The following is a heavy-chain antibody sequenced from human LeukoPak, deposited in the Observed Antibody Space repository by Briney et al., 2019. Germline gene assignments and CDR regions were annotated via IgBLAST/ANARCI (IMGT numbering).Heavy chain of an antibody. CDR2: INHSGST. CDR3: ATKGALSGSYYTNEAFDI. J-gene: IGHJ3*02. CDR1: GGSFSGYY. V-gene: IGHV4-34*01. D-gene: IGHD3-10*01. Sequence: PSETLSLTCAVYGGSFSGYYWSWIRQPPGKGLEWIGEINHSGSTNYNPSLKSRVTISVDTSKNQFSLKLSSVTAADTAVYYCATKGALSGSYYTNEAFDIWGQGTMVTVSS.